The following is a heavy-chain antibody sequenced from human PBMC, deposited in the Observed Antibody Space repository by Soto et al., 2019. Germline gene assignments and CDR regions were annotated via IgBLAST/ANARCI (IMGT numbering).Heavy chain of an antibody. CDR3: ARRYYLDY. D-gene: IGHD1-20*01. J-gene: IGHJ4*02. V-gene: IGHV3-21*01. CDR2: ISSSRSYK. Sequence: GGSLRLSCAASGFTFSSYSMNWVRQAPGKGLEWVANISSSRSYKYYVGSVKGRFTISRDNAKNSLYLQMNSLRAEDTAVYYCARRYYLDYWGQGTLVTVSS. CDR1: GFTFSSYS.